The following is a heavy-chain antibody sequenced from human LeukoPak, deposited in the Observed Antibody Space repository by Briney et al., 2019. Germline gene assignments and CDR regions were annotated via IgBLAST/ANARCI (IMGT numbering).Heavy chain of an antibody. CDR2: ISSGSSHI. V-gene: IGHV3-21*01. CDR1: GFTFSSYS. Sequence: PGGSLRLSCAASGFTFSSYSMNWVRQAPGKGLEWVSSISSGSSHIHSADSVKGRFTISRDNAKNSLYLQMNSLRAEDTAVYYCARDLYDSGGYSSPIDYWGQGTLVTVSS. D-gene: IGHD3-22*01. J-gene: IGHJ4*02. CDR3: ARDLYDSGGYSSPIDY.